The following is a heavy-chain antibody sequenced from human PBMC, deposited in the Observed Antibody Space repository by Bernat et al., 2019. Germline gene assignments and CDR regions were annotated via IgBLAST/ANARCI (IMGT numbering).Heavy chain of an antibody. Sequence: QVQLVESGGGVVQPGRSLRLSCAASGFTFSSYGMHWVRQAPGKGLEWVAVISYDGSNKYYADSVKGRFTISEDNSKNTVYMQMNSLRAEDTAVYYCAKEANAYCGVDCYSFDYWGQGTLVTVSS. CDR2: ISYDGSNK. D-gene: IGHD2-21*01. CDR1: GFTFSSYG. CDR3: AKEANAYCGVDCYSFDY. V-gene: IGHV3-30*18. J-gene: IGHJ4*02.